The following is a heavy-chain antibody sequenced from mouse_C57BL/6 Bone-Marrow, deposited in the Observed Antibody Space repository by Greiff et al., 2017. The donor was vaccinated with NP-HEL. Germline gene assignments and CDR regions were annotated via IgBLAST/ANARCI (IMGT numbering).Heavy chain of an antibody. CDR1: GFTFSDYY. CDR2: ISNGGGST. Sequence: EVKLVESGGGLVQPGGSLKLSCAASGFTFSDYYMYWVRQTPEKRLEWVAYISNGGGSTYYPDTVKGRFTISRDNAKNTLYLQMSRLKSEDTAMYYCARHMGGYWGQGTLVTVSA. V-gene: IGHV5-12*01. CDR3: ARHMGGY. J-gene: IGHJ3*01. D-gene: IGHD1-1*02.